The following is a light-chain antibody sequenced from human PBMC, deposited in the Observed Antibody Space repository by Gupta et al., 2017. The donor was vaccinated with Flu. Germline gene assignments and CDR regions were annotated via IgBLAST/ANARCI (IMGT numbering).Light chain of an antibody. CDR1: SNDVGGYNR. J-gene: IGLJ1*01. V-gene: IGLV2-11*01. CDR2: DVT. CDR3: SSHAGRVTWV. Sequence: QSAPTQPRSVSGSPGQSVTISCTGTSNDVGGYNRVSWYAQRPGKAPKLIPYDVTERPSGVPDRFSGSKSGNTASLTISGLQADDEADYYCSSHAGRVTWVFGTGTAVTVL.